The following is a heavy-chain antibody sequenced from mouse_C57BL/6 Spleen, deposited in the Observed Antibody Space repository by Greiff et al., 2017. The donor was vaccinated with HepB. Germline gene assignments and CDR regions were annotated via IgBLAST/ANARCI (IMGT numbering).Heavy chain of an antibody. V-gene: IGHV1-69*01. CDR1: GYTFTSYW. J-gene: IGHJ2*01. Sequence: VQLQQSGAELVMPGASVKLSCKASGYTFTSYWMHWVKQRPGQGLEWIGEIDPSDSYTNYNQKFKGKSTLTVDKSSSTAYMQLSSLTSEDSAVYYWARGTTVVGPFDYWGQGTTLTVSS. CDR3: ARGTTVVGPFDY. D-gene: IGHD1-1*01. CDR2: IDPSDSYT.